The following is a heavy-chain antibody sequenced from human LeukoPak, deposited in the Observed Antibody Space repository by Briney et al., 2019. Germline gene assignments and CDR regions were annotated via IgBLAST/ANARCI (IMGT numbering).Heavy chain of an antibody. CDR3: ARDPNLDSSWAFDY. Sequence: GRSLRLSCAASGFTFSRYGMHWVRQAPGKGLEWVAVIWYDGSNKYYADSVKGRFTISRDNSKNTLYLQMNSLRAEDTAVYYCARDPNLDSSWAFDYWGQGTLVTVSS. CDR1: GFTFSRYG. CDR2: IWYDGSNK. V-gene: IGHV3-33*01. D-gene: IGHD6-13*01. J-gene: IGHJ4*02.